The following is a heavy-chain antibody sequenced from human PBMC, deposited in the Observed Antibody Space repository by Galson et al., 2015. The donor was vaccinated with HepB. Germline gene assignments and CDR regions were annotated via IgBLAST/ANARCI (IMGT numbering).Heavy chain of an antibody. CDR2: ISSSSSYI. V-gene: IGHV3-21*06. D-gene: IGHD4-17*01. J-gene: IGHJ3*02. CDR1: GFIFSTSS. Sequence: SLRLSCAASGFIFSTSSMDWVRQAPGKGLEWVSSISSSSSYIFYADSVKGRFTISRDNAKNSLYLQMNSLRADDTAVYYCARVEEIRAFDIWGQGTMVTVSS. CDR3: ARVEEIRAFDI.